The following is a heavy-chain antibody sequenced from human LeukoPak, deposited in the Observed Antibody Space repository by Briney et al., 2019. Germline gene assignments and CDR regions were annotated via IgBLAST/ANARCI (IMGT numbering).Heavy chain of an antibody. CDR1: GFTSTSST. J-gene: IGHJ4*02. CDR3: AADFSQALDY. D-gene: IGHD2/OR15-2a*01. Sequence: SVKVSCKTSGFTSTSSTVHWVRQARGQGLEWIGWIVVDSANTNYAQKFQGRVTITRDMSTSTAYMELSGLRSEDTAVYYCAADFSQALDYWGQGTLVTVSS. V-gene: IGHV1-58*01. CDR2: IVVDSANT.